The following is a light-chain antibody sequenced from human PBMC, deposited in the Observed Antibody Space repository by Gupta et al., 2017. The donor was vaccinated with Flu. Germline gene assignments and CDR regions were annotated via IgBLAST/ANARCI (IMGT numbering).Light chain of an antibody. J-gene: IGLJ1*01. CDR3: AAWDDSLSGRYV. V-gene: IGLV1-47*01. CDR1: SSNIGSNY. Sequence: QSVLTPPPSASGTPGQGDTISCSGSSSNIGSNYVYWYQQLPGTAPKLLIYRNNQRPSGVPDRFSGSKSGTSASLAISGLRSEDEADYYCAAWDDSLSGRYVFGTGTKVTVL. CDR2: RNN.